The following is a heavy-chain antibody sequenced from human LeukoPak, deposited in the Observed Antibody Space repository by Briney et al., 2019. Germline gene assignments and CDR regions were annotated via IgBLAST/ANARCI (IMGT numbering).Heavy chain of an antibody. CDR2: ISSSSSTI. D-gene: IGHD2-2*01. CDR1: GFTFSSYS. V-gene: IGHV3-48*04. J-gene: IGHJ6*03. CDR3: ARAGIRYCSSTSCYAYYMDV. Sequence: GGSLRLSCAASGFTFSSYSMNWVRQAPGKGLEWVSYISSSSSTIYYADSVKGRFTISRDNAKNSLYLQMNSLRAEDTAVYYSARAGIRYCSSTSCYAYYMDVWGKGTTVTVSS.